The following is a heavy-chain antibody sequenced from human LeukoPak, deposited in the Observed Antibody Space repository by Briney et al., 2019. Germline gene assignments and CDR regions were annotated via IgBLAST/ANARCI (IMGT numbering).Heavy chain of an antibody. CDR3: ARGRAAAGTAFDY. V-gene: IGHV4-34*01. CDR1: GGSFSGYY. CDR2: INHSGST. J-gene: IGHJ4*02. D-gene: IGHD6-13*01. Sequence: PSETLSLTCAVYGGSFSGYYWSWIRQPPGKGLEWIGEINHSGSTNYNPSLKSRVTISVDTSKNQFSLKLSSVTAADTAVYYCARGRAAAGTAFDYWGQGTLSPSPQ.